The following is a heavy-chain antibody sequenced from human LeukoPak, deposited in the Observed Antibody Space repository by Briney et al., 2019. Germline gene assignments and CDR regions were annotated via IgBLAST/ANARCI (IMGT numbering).Heavy chain of an antibody. CDR3: ARGPTYSSSSFDY. CDR1: GGSISSSNW. CDR2: IYHSGST. V-gene: IGHV4-4*02. Sequence: SETLSLTCAVSGGSISSSNWWSWVRPPPGKGLEWIGEIYHSGSTNYNPSLKSRVTISVDKSKNQFSLKLSSVTAADTAVYYCARGPTYSSSSFDYWGQGTLVTVSS. D-gene: IGHD6-13*01. J-gene: IGHJ4*02.